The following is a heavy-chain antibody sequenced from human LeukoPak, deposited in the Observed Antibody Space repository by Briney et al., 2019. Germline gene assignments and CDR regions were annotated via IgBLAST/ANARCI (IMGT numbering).Heavy chain of an antibody. CDR3: ARGWGLFDY. V-gene: IGHV4-34*01. J-gene: IGHJ4*02. Sequence: SETLSLTCAVYGGSFSGYYWSWIRQPPGKGLEWIGEINHSGSTNYNPSLKSRVTISVDTSKDQFSLKLSSVTAADTAVYYCARGWGLFDYGGQGTLVTVSS. CDR1: GGSFSGYY. D-gene: IGHD7-27*01. CDR2: INHSGST.